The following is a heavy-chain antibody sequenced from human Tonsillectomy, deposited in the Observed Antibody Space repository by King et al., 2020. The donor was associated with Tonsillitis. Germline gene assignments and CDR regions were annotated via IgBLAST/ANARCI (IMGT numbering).Heavy chain of an antibody. Sequence: QLVQSGAEVKKPGASVKVSCKAARYTFTDYYIHWVRQAPGQGREWMGWINQNSGVTNYAQKFQGRVTMTRDTSISTAYMELSRLRSDDTAVYYCARDYYGSGSYISDYWGQGTLVTVSS. CDR1: RYTFTDYY. J-gene: IGHJ4*02. CDR3: ARDYYGSGSYISDY. D-gene: IGHD3-10*01. CDR2: INQNSGVT. V-gene: IGHV1-2*02.